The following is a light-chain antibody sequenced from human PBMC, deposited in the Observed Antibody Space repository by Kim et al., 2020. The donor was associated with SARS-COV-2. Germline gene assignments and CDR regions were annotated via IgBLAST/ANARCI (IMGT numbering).Light chain of an antibody. V-gene: IGKV1-39*01. CDR3: QQSYNMPLT. CDR2: GAS. J-gene: IGKJ4*01. Sequence: DIQMTQSPSSLSASIGDRVTITCRASQNIRSNLNWYQQKPGKAPKFLIYGASSLQSGVPSRLSGSGSGTDFTLTISSLQPEDFATYYCQQSYNMPLTFGGGTKVDIK. CDR1: QNIRSN.